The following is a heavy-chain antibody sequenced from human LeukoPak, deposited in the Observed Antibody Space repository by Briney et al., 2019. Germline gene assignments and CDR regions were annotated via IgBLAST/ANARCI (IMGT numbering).Heavy chain of an antibody. Sequence: SQTLSLTCTVSRGSISSGNYYWSWIRQPAGKGLEWVGRIYNNGSTNYNPSLKSRVTISLDTSKNQFSLKLSSVTAADTAVYYCARQGLLEAMVRGVIIGHFDYWGQGTLVTVSS. CDR3: ARQGLLEAMVRGVIIGHFDY. D-gene: IGHD3-10*01. CDR2: IYNNGST. V-gene: IGHV4-61*02. J-gene: IGHJ4*02. CDR1: RGSISSGNYY.